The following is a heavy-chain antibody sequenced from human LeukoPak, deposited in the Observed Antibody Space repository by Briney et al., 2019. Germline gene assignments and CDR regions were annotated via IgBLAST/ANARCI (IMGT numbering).Heavy chain of an antibody. CDR3: ARQDSDCSSTSCYDIDFDY. D-gene: IGHD2-2*01. Sequence: GESLQISCKGSGYSFTSYWIGWVRQMPGKGLEWMGIIYPGDSDTRYSPSFQGQVTISADKSISTAYLQWSSLKASDTAMYYCARQDSDCSSTSCYDIDFDYWGQGTLVTVSP. CDR1: GYSFTSYW. CDR2: IYPGDSDT. J-gene: IGHJ4*02. V-gene: IGHV5-51*01.